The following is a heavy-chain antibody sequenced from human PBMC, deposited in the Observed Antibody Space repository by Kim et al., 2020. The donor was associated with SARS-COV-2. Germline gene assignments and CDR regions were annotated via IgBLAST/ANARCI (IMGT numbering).Heavy chain of an antibody. J-gene: IGHJ4*02. CDR2: IYYSGST. CDR3: ARSKGGSGSYYTPPAPLRFDD. V-gene: IGHV4-59*01. D-gene: IGHD3-10*01. CDR1: GGSISSYY. Sequence: SETLSLTCTVSGGSISSYYWSWIRQPPGKGLEWIGYIYYSGSTNYNPSLKSRVTISVDTSKNQFSLKLSSVTAADTAVYYCARSKGGSGSYYTPPAPLRFDDWGQGTLVTVSS.